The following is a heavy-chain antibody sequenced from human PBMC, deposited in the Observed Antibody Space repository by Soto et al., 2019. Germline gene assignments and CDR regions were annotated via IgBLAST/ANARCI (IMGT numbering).Heavy chain of an antibody. Sequence: DEQLVESGGGLVQPGGSVRLSCAASGFAFSNYEMNWVRQAPGKGLEWVSYISLSGSTIYYADSVKGRFTISRDDAKNSLYLQMDSLRADDTAVYYCARESFSASPNFFDYWGQGTLVTVSS. CDR2: ISLSGSTI. D-gene: IGHD3-3*02. CDR1: GFAFSNYE. J-gene: IGHJ4*02. CDR3: ARESFSASPNFFDY. V-gene: IGHV3-48*03.